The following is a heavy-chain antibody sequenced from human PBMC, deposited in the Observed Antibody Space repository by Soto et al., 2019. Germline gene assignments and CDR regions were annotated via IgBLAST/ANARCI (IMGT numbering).Heavy chain of an antibody. V-gene: IGHV3-30*18. D-gene: IGHD2-2*02. J-gene: IGHJ5*02. CDR2: ISYDGSNK. CDR1: GFTFSSYG. Sequence: EGSLRLSCAASGFTFSSYGMHWVRQAPGKGLEWVAVISYDGSNKYYADSVKGRFTISRDNSKNTLYLQMNSLRAEDTAVYYCAKGRIVVVPAAISPQLFDPWGQGALVTVS. CDR3: AKGRIVVVPAAISPQLFDP.